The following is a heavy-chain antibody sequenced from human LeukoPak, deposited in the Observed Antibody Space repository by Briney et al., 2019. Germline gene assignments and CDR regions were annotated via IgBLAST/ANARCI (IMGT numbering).Heavy chain of an antibody. CDR2: ISYDGSNK. CDR3: ARGNYYGSGSLRGMDV. CDR1: GFTFSSYA. D-gene: IGHD3-10*01. Sequence: GGSLRLSCAASGFTFSSYAMHWVRQAPGKGLEWVAVISYDGSNKYYAGSVKGRFTISKDSSKNTMYLQMNSLRTEDTAVYYCARGNYYGSGSLRGMDVWGQGTTVTVSS. V-gene: IGHV3-30-3*01. J-gene: IGHJ6*02.